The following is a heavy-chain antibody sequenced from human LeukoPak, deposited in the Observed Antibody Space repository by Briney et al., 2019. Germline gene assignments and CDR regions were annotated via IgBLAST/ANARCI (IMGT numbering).Heavy chain of an antibody. D-gene: IGHD3-10*01. CDR1: GYTFTSYG. J-gene: IGHJ3*02. V-gene: IGHV1-18*01. Sequence: GASVKVSCKASGYTFTSYGISWVRRAPGQGLEWMGWISAYNGNTNYAQKLQGRVTMTTDTSTSTAYMELRSLRSDDTAVYYCARDDGSGSYHWAFDIWGQGTMVTVSS. CDR2: ISAYNGNT. CDR3: ARDDGSGSYHWAFDI.